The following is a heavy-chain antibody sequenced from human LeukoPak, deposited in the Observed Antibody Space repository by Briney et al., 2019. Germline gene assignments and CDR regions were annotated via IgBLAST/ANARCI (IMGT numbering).Heavy chain of an antibody. Sequence: GASVKVSCKASGYTFTGYYMHWVRQAPGQGLEWMGWINPNSGGTNYAQKFQGRVTMTRDTSISTAYMELSRLRSDDTAVYYYARVGGKYSSSWYPYWGQGTLVTVSS. J-gene: IGHJ4*02. CDR2: INPNSGGT. CDR1: GYTFTGYY. V-gene: IGHV1-2*02. D-gene: IGHD6-13*01. CDR3: ARVGGKYSSSWYPY.